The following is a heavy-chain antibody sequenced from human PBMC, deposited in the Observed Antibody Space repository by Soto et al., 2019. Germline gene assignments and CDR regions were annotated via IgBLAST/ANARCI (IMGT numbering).Heavy chain of an antibody. V-gene: IGHV4-61*03. D-gene: IGHD5-18*01. CDR1: GGSVSSPSYY. J-gene: IGHJ4*02. Sequence: SETLSLTCTVSGGSVSSPSYYWSWLRQPPGKGLEWIGYIYYTGDTDYNPSLRSRVTISVDTSKNHFSLKLNSVTAADTAVYYCARDLNTALDYWGKGTLVTVSS. CDR2: IYYTGDT. CDR3: ARDLNTALDY.